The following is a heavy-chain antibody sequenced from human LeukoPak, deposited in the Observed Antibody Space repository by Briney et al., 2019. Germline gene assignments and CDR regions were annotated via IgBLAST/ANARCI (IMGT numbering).Heavy chain of an antibody. Sequence: PGGSLRLSCVASGLTLSSCEMNWVRQAPGKGLEWISHISDSDNSVYYADSVKGRFTISRDNAKNSLYLQMDSLRVEDTATYYCARPGRAVVQGYWGQGTLVTVSS. CDR3: ARPGRAVVQGY. D-gene: IGHD6-19*01. CDR2: ISDSDNSV. CDR1: GLTLSSCE. V-gene: IGHV3-48*03. J-gene: IGHJ4*02.